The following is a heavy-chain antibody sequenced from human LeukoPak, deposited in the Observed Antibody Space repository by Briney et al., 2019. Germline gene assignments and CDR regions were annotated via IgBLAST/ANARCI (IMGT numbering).Heavy chain of an antibody. CDR1: GYTFTSYG. CDR3: ARGGSGFDFDY. J-gene: IGHJ4*02. D-gene: IGHD5-12*01. Sequence: ASVKVSCKASGYTFTSYGISWVRQAPGQGLEGMGWINPNSGGTKYVQKFQGRVTITRDTSITTAHMELTRLRSDDTAVYYCARGGSGFDFDYWGQGTLVTVSS. CDR2: INPNSGGT. V-gene: IGHV1-2*02.